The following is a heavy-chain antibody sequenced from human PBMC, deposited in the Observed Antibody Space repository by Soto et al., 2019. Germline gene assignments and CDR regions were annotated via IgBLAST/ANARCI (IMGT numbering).Heavy chain of an antibody. CDR1: GFTFDDYA. CDR3: ATVNSTVNNTDAAFDI. CDR2: ISWNSGSI. J-gene: IGHJ3*02. D-gene: IGHD4-17*01. V-gene: IGHV3-9*01. Sequence: DVQLVESGGGLVQPGRSLRLSCAASGFTFDDYAMHWVRHAPGKGLEWVSGISWNSGSIGYADSVKGRFTISRDNAKNSLYLQMNSLRADDTALYYCATVNSTVNNTDAAFDIWCQGPMVTVSS.